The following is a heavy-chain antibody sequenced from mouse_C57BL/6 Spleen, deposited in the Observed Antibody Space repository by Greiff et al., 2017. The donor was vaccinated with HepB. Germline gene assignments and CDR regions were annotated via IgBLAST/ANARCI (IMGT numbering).Heavy chain of an antibody. J-gene: IGHJ2*01. Sequence: VQLQQSGAELVRPGASVKLSCTASGFNIKDYYMHWVKQRPEQGLEWIGRIDPEDGDTEYAPKFQGKATMTADTSSNTASLQLSSLTSEDTAVYYCTTEDYGVPFDYWGQGTTLTVSS. CDR2: IDPEDGDT. D-gene: IGHD1-1*02. CDR1: GFNIKDYY. V-gene: IGHV14-1*01. CDR3: TTEDYGVPFDY.